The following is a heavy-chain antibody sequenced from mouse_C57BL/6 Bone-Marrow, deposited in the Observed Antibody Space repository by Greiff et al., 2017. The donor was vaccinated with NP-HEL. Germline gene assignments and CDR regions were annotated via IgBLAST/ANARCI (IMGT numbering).Heavy chain of an antibody. V-gene: IGHV1-7*01. CDR3: AREHGGSSRLDY. CDR1: GYTFTSYW. J-gene: IGHJ2*01. Sequence: QVQLQQSGAELAKPGASVKLSCKASGYTFTSYWMHWVKQTPGQGLEWIGYINPSSGYTKYNQKFKDQATLTADKSYSTAYMQLSSLTEEDSAVYCGAREHGGSSRLDYWGQGTTLTVSS. D-gene: IGHD1-3*01. CDR2: INPSSGYT.